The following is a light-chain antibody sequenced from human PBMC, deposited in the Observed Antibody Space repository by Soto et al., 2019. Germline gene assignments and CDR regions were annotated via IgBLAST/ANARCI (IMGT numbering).Light chain of an antibody. CDR3: ATWDDSLSGHVV. J-gene: IGLJ2*01. CDR2: RNN. V-gene: IGLV1-47*01. Sequence: QAVVTQPPSASGTPGQRVTISCSGSSSNIGTNYVYWYQQLPETAPKLLIYRNNQRPSGVPDRFSGSKSGTSASLAISGLRSEDEADYYCATWDDSLSGHVVFGGGTKLTVL. CDR1: SSNIGTNY.